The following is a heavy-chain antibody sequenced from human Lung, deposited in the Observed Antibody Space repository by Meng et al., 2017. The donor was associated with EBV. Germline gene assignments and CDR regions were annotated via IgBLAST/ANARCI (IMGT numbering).Heavy chain of an antibody. Sequence: QVQLVQSGAEVKKPGASVKVSCEASGYTFTSYAIHWVRQAPGQRLEWMGWINVANSNTKYSQKFQGRVTITRDTSARTAYMELSSLRSEDTAVYYCAREAYGWGTCALDYWGQGTLVTVSS. CDR3: AREAYGWGTCALDY. CDR2: INVANSNT. CDR1: GYTFTSYA. D-gene: IGHD3-10*01. V-gene: IGHV1-3*01. J-gene: IGHJ4*02.